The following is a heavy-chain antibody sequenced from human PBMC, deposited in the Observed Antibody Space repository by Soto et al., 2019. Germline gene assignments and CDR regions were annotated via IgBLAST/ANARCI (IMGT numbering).Heavy chain of an antibody. CDR1: GFTFSSYS. Sequence: QVQLVESGGGVVQPGRSLRLSCAASGFTFSSYSMHWVRQAPGKGLEWVAVNTYDGSNNYYADSVKGRFTISRDNSKNTLYLQMNSLRAEDTAVNYCARDHGGFLDYYYYYGMDVWGQGTSVTVSS. CDR2: NTYDGSNN. V-gene: IGHV3-30-3*01. J-gene: IGHJ6*02. D-gene: IGHD2-15*01. CDR3: ARDHGGFLDYYYYYGMDV.